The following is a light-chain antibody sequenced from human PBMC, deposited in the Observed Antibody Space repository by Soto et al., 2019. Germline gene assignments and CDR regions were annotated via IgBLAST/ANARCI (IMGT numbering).Light chain of an antibody. Sequence: EIVVTQSPGTLSLSPGERATLSCRASQSVSSSYLAWYQQKPGQAPRLLIYGASSRATGIPDRFSGSGSGTDFTLTISRLEPEDFAVYYCQQYGSSPLTCGGGTKVEIK. CDR3: QQYGSSPLT. CDR2: GAS. V-gene: IGKV3-20*01. J-gene: IGKJ4*01. CDR1: QSVSSSY.